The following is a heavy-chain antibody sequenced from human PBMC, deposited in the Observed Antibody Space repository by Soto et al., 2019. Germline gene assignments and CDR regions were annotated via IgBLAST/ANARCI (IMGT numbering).Heavy chain of an antibody. J-gene: IGHJ6*02. V-gene: IGHV3-53*01. D-gene: IGHD3-3*01. CDR2: IYSGGST. Sequence: HPGGSLRLSCAASGFTVSSNYMSWVRQAPGKGLEWVSVIYSGGSTYYADSVKGRFTISRDNSKNTLYLQMNSLRAEDTAVYYCASGITIFGVVISYGMDVWGQGTTVTVSS. CDR3: ASGITIFGVVISYGMDV. CDR1: GFTVSSNY.